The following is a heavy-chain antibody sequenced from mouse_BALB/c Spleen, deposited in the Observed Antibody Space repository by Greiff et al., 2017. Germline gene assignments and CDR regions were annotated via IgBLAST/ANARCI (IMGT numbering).Heavy chain of an antibody. CDR3: ARGGDSPGAMDY. J-gene: IGHJ4*01. Sequence: EVQRVESGPSLVKPSQTLSLTCSVTGDSITSGYWNWIRKFPGNKLEYMGYISYSGSTYYNPSLKSRISITRDTSKNQYYLQLNSVTTEDTATYYCARGGDSPGAMDYWGQGTSVTVSS. V-gene: IGHV3-8*02. D-gene: IGHD3-3*01. CDR2: ISYSGST. CDR1: GDSITSGY.